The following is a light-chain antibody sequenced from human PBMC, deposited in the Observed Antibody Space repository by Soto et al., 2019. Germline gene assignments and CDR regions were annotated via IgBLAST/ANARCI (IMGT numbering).Light chain of an antibody. J-gene: IGKJ3*01. CDR1: QSVDIY. CDR3: QQRVNWPLFT. Sequence: EIVLTQFPATLSLSPGERATLSCRASQSVDIYLAWYQQKPGQAPRLLIYDASNRATGVPDRFSGRGSGTDFTLTISSFEPEDFAVYYCQQRVNWPLFTFGPGTKVDIK. V-gene: IGKV3-11*01. CDR2: DAS.